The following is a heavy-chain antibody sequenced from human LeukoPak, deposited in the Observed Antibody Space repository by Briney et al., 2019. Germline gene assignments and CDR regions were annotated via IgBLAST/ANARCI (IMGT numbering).Heavy chain of an antibody. Sequence: GGSLRLSCAASGFTFSSYAMTWFRQAPGKGLEWVANIKEDGSEKYYVDSVKGRFTISRDNAKNSLYLQMNSLRVEDTAVYYCTRTPDGPDYWGQGTLVTVSS. CDR2: IKEDGSEK. D-gene: IGHD5-24*01. J-gene: IGHJ4*02. CDR1: GFTFSSYA. CDR3: TRTPDGPDY. V-gene: IGHV3-7*03.